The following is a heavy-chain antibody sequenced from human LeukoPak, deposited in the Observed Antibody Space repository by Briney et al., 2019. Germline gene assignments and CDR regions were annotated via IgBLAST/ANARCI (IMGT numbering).Heavy chain of an antibody. J-gene: IGHJ4*02. CDR3: ASGTRYNPFDY. V-gene: IGHV4-34*01. D-gene: IGHD3-16*02. Sequence: NPSETLSLTCAVYGGSFSGYYWNWIRQSPGKGLEWIGEINHSGSTHYSPSLRSRVTISADTSKNQFSLKLTSVTAADAAVYYCASGTRYNPFDYWGQGTRVTVSS. CDR2: INHSGST. CDR1: GGSFSGYY.